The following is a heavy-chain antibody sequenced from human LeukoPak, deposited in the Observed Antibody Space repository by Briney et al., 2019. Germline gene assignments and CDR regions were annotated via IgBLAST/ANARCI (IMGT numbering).Heavy chain of an antibody. CDR3: AKDARRTDGWYFFDH. J-gene: IGHJ4*02. Sequence: GGSLRLSCAASGFTFNNYAMNWVRQAPGEGLQWVSGIGAGGTYTYYADSVKGRFTISRDNSKNTLYLQMNSLRAEDTAVYYCAKDARRTDGWYFFDHWGQGTLVTVSS. V-gene: IGHV3-23*01. D-gene: IGHD2-15*01. CDR1: GFTFNNYA. CDR2: IGAGGTYT.